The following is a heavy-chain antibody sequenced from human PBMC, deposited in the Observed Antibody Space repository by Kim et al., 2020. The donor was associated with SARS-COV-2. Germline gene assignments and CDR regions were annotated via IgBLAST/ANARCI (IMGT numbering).Heavy chain of an antibody. Sequence: YNPSLTIRVPMPVDTSKNQFSLKLSAGTAADTAVYFCARERLLDYGSFDYWGQGTLVTVSS. V-gene: IGHV4-4*07. CDR3: ARERLLDYGSFDY. J-gene: IGHJ4*02. D-gene: IGHD4-17*01.